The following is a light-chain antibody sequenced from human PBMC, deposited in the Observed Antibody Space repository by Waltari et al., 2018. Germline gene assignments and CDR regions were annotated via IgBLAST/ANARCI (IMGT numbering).Light chain of an antibody. J-gene: IGKJ1*01. CDR3: QQSGT. CDR1: QSIGSN. Sequence: EIVMTQSPATLSVSPGERATLSCRASQSIGSNLAWYQQKPGQAPRLLIYGASTRATGIPARFSGGGSGTEFTLTISSLQSEDFAVYYCQQSGTFGQGTKVEIK. CDR2: GAS. V-gene: IGKV3-15*01.